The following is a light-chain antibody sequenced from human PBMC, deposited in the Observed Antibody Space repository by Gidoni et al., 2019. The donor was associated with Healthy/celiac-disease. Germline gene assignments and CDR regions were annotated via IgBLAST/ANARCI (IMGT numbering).Light chain of an antibody. Sequence: EIVLTQSPGTLSLFPGERATLSCRASQSVSSSYLAWYQQKPGQAPRRLIYGASSRATGIPDRFSGSGSGTDFTLTISRLEPEDFAVYYCQQYGSSPPYTFGQGTKLEIK. CDR2: GAS. V-gene: IGKV3-20*01. CDR3: QQYGSSPPYT. CDR1: QSVSSSY. J-gene: IGKJ2*01.